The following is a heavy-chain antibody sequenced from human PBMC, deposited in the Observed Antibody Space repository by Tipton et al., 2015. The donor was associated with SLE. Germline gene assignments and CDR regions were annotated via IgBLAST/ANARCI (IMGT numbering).Heavy chain of an antibody. CDR1: GYSISSGYY. V-gene: IGHV4-38-2*01. CDR2: ISYTGST. D-gene: IGHD2-2*01. J-gene: IGHJ4*02. Sequence: TLSLTCAVSGYSISSGYYWGWIRQPPGKGLEWIGSISYTGSTYYNPSLKSRVTISVDMSKNQFSLKLTSVTAADTAVYYCATSPLTLWGQGTLVTVSS. CDR3: ATSPLTL.